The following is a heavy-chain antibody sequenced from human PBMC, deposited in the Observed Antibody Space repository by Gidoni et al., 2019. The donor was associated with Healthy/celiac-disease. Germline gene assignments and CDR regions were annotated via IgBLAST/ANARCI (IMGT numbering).Heavy chain of an antibody. CDR2: ISSSSSYI. V-gene: IGHV3-21*01. CDR1: GFTFSSYS. J-gene: IGHJ4*02. Sequence: EVQLVESGGGLVKPGGCLRLSGAASGFTFSSYSMNWVLQAPGKGLEWVSSISSSSSYIYYADSVKGRFTISRDNAKNSLYLQMNSLRSEDTAVYYCARDSPVGATDYWGQGTLVTVSS. D-gene: IGHD1-26*01. CDR3: ARDSPVGATDY.